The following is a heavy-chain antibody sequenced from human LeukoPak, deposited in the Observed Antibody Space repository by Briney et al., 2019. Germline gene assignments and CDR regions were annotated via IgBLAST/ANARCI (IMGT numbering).Heavy chain of an antibody. CDR2: ITTYNGNT. D-gene: IGHD3-3*01. Sequence: WASVRVSCKASGYTFTSYAMNWVRQAPGQGLEWMGWITTYNGNTNYIQKLQGRVTMTTDTSTSTAYMELRSLRSDDTAVYYCARGPYYDSWSGAGYWGQGTLVTVSS. J-gene: IGHJ4*02. V-gene: IGHV1-18*01. CDR3: ARGPYYDSWSGAGY. CDR1: GYTFTSYA.